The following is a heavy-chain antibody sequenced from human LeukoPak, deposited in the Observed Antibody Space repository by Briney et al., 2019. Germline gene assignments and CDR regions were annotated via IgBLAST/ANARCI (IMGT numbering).Heavy chain of an antibody. Sequence: SETLSLTCTVSGGSLSRFYWAWIRQPAGRGLEWIGRIHSGGTTNYNPSLESRLTFSLDTSQNQFSLKLNSVTAADTAVYYCARDIPDGYTSGHYYYYLDVWGKGTTVSVSS. D-gene: IGHD5-18*01. CDR2: IHSGGTT. V-gene: IGHV4-4*07. CDR1: GGSLSRFY. CDR3: ARDIPDGYTSGHYYYYLDV. J-gene: IGHJ6*03.